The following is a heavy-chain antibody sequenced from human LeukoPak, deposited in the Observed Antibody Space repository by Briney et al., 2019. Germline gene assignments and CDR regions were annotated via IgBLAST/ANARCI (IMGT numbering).Heavy chain of an antibody. CDR1: GFTFSSYW. CDR2: INPDGSET. D-gene: IGHD1-26*01. V-gene: IGHV3-7*05. Sequence: GGSLRLSCAASGFTFSSYWMSWVRQAPGKGLEWVANINPDGSETYYVDSVKGRFTISRDNAKNSLSLQMYSLRAEDTAVYYCADILAGASSNWGQGTLVTVSS. J-gene: IGHJ4*02. CDR3: ADILAGASSN.